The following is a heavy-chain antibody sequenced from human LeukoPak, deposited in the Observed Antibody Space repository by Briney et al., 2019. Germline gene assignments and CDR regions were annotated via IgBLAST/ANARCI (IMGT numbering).Heavy chain of an antibody. Sequence: GESLKISCKGSGYSFTSYWIGWVRQMPGKGLEWIGIIFPGDSDTRYSPSFQGQVTISADKSISTAYLQWSSLKASDTAMYYCARVLAVYSNSWYWFDPWGQGTLVTVSS. J-gene: IGHJ5*02. V-gene: IGHV5-51*01. CDR3: ARVLAVYSNSWYWFDP. CDR1: GYSFTSYW. D-gene: IGHD6-13*01. CDR2: IFPGDSDT.